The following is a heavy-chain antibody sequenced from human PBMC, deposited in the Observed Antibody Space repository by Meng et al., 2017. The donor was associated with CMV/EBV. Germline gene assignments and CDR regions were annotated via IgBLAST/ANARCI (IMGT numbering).Heavy chain of an antibody. CDR3: ARARRKVRDYWYFDL. J-gene: IGHJ2*01. D-gene: IGHD1-14*01. CDR2: IKQDGSEK. Sequence: GESLKISCAASGFTFSSYWMSWVRQAPGKGLEWVANIKQDGSEKYYVDSVKGRFTISRDNAKNSLYLQMNSLRAEDTAVYYCARARRKVRDYWYFDLWGRGTLVTVSS. CDR1: GFTFSSYW. V-gene: IGHV3-7*01.